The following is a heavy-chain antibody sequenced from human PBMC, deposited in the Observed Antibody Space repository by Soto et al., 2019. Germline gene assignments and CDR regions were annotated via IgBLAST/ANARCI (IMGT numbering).Heavy chain of an antibody. D-gene: IGHD5-18*01. CDR2: IIPILGIA. Sequence: ASVKVSCKASGGTFSSYAISWVRQAPGQGLEWMGGIIPILGIANYAQKFQGRVTITADKSTSTAYMELSSLRSEDPAVYYCARGRDTAMAHYYYYGMDVWGQGTTVTVSS. V-gene: IGHV1-69*10. CDR3: ARGRDTAMAHYYYYGMDV. CDR1: GGTFSSYA. J-gene: IGHJ6*02.